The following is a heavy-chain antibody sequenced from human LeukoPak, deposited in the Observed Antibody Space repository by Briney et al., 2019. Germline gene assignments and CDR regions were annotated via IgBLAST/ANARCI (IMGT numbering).Heavy chain of an antibody. Sequence: PSETLSLTCAVYGGSFSGYYWSWIRQPPGKGLEWIGEINHSGSTNYNPSLKSRVTISVDTSKNQFSLKLSSVTAADTAVYYCASARMVAPPFFDYWGQGTLVTVSS. CDR1: GGSFSGYY. D-gene: IGHD5-12*01. V-gene: IGHV4-34*01. CDR3: ASARMVAPPFFDY. J-gene: IGHJ4*02. CDR2: INHSGST.